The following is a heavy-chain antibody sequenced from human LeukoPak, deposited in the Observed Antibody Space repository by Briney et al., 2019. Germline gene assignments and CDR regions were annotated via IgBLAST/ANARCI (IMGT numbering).Heavy chain of an antibody. J-gene: IGHJ4*02. Sequence: SVKVSCKASGGTFSSYAISWVRQAPGQGLEWMGRIIPIFGIANYAHKFQGRVTITADKSTGTAYMELSSLRSEDTAVYYCASGGTYYYDSSDCWGQGTLVTVSS. CDR3: ASGGTYYYDSSDC. CDR1: GGTFSSYA. CDR2: IIPIFGIA. D-gene: IGHD3-22*01. V-gene: IGHV1-69*04.